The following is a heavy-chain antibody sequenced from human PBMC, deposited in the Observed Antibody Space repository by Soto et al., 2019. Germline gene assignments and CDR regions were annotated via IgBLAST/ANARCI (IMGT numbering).Heavy chain of an antibody. CDR2: IYYSGST. CDR3: ARFYGGSFDY. D-gene: IGHD4-17*01. J-gene: IGHJ4*02. V-gene: IGHV4-59*01. Sequence: PSETLSLTCTVSGGSISSYYWSWIRQPPGKGLEWIGYIYYSGSTNYNPSLKRRVTISVDTSKNQFSLKLSSVTAADTAVYYCARFYGGSFDYWGQGTLVTVSS. CDR1: GGSISSYY.